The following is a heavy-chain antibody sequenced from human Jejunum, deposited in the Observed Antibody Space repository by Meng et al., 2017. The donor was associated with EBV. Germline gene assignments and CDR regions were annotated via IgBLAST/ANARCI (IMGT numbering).Heavy chain of an antibody. CDR2: DKHGGNT. D-gene: IGHD3-16*02. J-gene: IGHJ4*02. V-gene: IGHV4-34*01. CDR1: PVSICGSY. Sequence: GLLQPCETLSLACTIYPVSICGSYWSGGRQRPEKGVEWYRVDKHGGNTNYNPSLRIRDTIAVETSKTQFSLRLNSVTAADKAVYYYTRVAFSYTTRSLDSWGQGTLVTVSS. CDR3: TRVAFSYTTRSLDS.